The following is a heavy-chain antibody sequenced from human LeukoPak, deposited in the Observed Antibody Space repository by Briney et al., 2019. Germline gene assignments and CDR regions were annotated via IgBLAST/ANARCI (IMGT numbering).Heavy chain of an antibody. Sequence: SETLSLTCAVSGVSFSSDTYYWGGIRQPPGKGLDWIGSIYYSGSTYYNPSLKSRVTISVDSSKNQFSLRLKSVTAADTAVYYCARRMTAADAFDIWGQGTLVTVSS. D-gene: IGHD2-21*02. J-gene: IGHJ3*02. CDR2: IYYSGST. CDR1: GVSFSSDTYY. V-gene: IGHV4-39*01. CDR3: ARRMTAADAFDI.